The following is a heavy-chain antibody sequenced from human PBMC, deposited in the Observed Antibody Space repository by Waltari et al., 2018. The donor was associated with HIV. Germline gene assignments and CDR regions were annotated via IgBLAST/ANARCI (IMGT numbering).Heavy chain of an antibody. Sequence: EVQLVESGGGLVRPGGSLRLSCLASGFTFRAYDMNWVRQAPGKGLEWLSYISDRGQTLYYTASTKGRFTVSRNNAKRSLYLDMSGLTAADTAVYYCVRGGAAFVTGGMQVVQPGPWGQDTLVTVS. CDR3: VRGGAAFVTGGMQVVQPGP. J-gene: IGHJ5*02. D-gene: IGHD6-6*01. V-gene: IGHV3-48*03. CDR1: GFTFRAYD. CDR2: ISDRGQTL.